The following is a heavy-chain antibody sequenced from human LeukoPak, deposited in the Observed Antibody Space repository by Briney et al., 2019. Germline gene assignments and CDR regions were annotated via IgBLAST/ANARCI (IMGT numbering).Heavy chain of an antibody. D-gene: IGHD6-19*01. CDR2: INSDASST. CDR3: ARVAAVAGADFDY. CDR1: GFTFSSYW. Sequence: GGSLRLSCAASGFTFSSYWMHWVRQAPGKGLVWVSRINSDASSTSYADSVKGRFTISTDNAKNTLYLQMNSLRAEDTAVYYCARVAAVAGADFDYWGQGTLVTVSS. V-gene: IGHV3-74*01. J-gene: IGHJ4*02.